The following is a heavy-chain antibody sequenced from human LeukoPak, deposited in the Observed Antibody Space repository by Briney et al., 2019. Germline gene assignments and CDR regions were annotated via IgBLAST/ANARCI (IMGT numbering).Heavy chain of an antibody. V-gene: IGHV6-1*01. D-gene: IGHD3-22*01. CDR1: GDSVSGNSAA. CDR3: ARIVGGQVDC. J-gene: IGHJ4*02. CDR2: TYYRSKWHN. Sequence: SQTLSLTCALSGDSVSGNSAAWNWIRQSPSRGLEWLGRTYYRSKWHNDYAVSVKSRITIKPDTSKNQFSLQLNSVTPEDTAVYYCARIVGGQVDCWGQGTLVTVST.